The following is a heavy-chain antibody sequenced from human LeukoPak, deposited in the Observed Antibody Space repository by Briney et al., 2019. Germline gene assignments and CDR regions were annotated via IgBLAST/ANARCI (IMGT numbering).Heavy chain of an antibody. J-gene: IGHJ4*02. CDR1: RFTFSSYS. CDR3: ARGMVVGATIGY. V-gene: IGHV3-21*01. CDR2: ISSSSSYI. D-gene: IGHD1-26*01. Sequence: GGSLRRSCAASRFTFSSYSMNWVRQAQGQGLEWVSSISSSSSYIYYADSVKGRFTIATYTAKNSMYLQMNSLNATDSAVYYCARGMVVGATIGYWGQGTLVTVSS.